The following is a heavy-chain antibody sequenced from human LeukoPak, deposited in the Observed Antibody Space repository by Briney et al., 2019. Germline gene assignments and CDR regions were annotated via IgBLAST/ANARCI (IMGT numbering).Heavy chain of an antibody. J-gene: IGHJ6*02. D-gene: IGHD6-19*01. V-gene: IGHV3-13*01. CDR3: VRAPPYSSASWGYYGMDV. Sequence: GGSLRLSCAASGLTLSRYDMHWVRQATGEGLEWVSAIGTRGDTYYAGSVKGRFTMSRENAKNSLYLQMNSLSAGDTAVYYCVRAPPYSSASWGYYGMDVWGQGTTVTVSS. CDR2: IGTRGDT. CDR1: GLTLSRYD.